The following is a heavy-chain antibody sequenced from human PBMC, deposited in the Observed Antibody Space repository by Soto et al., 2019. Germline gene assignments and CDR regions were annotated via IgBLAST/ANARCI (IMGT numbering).Heavy chain of an antibody. V-gene: IGHV3-30*04. CDR1: GFPFSNYT. Sequence: GGSLRLSCAASGFPFSNYTMHWVRQAPGKGLEWVALISYDEIDKYFADAVKGRFTISRDNSKNTLYLQMDSLRAEDTAVYYCAGRSGSSDYWGRGTLVTVSA. CDR3: AGRSGSSDY. CDR2: ISYDEIDK. D-gene: IGHD3-10*01. J-gene: IGHJ4*02.